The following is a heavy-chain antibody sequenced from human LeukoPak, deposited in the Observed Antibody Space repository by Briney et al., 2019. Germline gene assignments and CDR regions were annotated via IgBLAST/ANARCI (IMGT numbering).Heavy chain of an antibody. J-gene: IGHJ5*02. CDR1: GFTFSSYW. CDR3: ARDAHLCITMVRGTVWFDP. D-gene: IGHD3-10*01. CDR2: IKQDGSEK. V-gene: IGHV3-7*03. Sequence: PGGSLRLSCAASGFTFSSYWMSWVRQAPGKGLEWVANIKQDGSEKYYVDSVKGRFTISRDNAKNSLYLQMNSLRAEDTAVYYCARDAHLCITMVRGTVWFDPWGQGTLVTVSS.